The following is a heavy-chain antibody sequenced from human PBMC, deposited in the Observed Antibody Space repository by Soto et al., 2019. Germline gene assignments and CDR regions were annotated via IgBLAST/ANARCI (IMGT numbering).Heavy chain of an antibody. CDR3: ARYYHSLFSNPYSDYGFHSWFDP. CDR2: ISAYNGNT. J-gene: IGHJ5*02. Sequence: QVQLVQSGAEVKKPGASVKVSCKDSGYTFTRYGIRWVRQAPGQGLEWMGWISAYNGNTNYAQKLQGRDTMTPDTPTSTSYMEPRSLRSDDTAVYYCARYYHSLFSNPYSDYGFHSWFDPCGQGTLVTVSS. CDR1: GYTFTRYG. D-gene: IGHD4-17*01. V-gene: IGHV1-18*01.